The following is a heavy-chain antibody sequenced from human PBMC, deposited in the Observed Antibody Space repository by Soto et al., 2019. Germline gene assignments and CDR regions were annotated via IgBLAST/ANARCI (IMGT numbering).Heavy chain of an antibody. CDR1: GYSFTSYW. CDR2: IYPGDSDT. D-gene: IGHD6-6*01. V-gene: IGHV5-51*01. Sequence: GESLKISCKGSGYSFTSYWIGWVRQMPGKGLEWMGIIYPGDSDTRYSPSFQGQVTISADKSISTAYLQWSSLKASDTAMYYCARQGDSSSPPVEIDYYYGMDVWGQGTTVTVSS. CDR3: ARQGDSSSPPVEIDYYYGMDV. J-gene: IGHJ6*02.